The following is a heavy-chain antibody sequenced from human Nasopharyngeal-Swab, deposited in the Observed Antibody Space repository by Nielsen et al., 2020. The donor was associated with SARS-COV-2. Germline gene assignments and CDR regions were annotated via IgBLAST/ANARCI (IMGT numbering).Heavy chain of an antibody. CDR2: KWYDGSNK. CDR3: AGGQGTVTTYYYGMDV. J-gene: IGHJ6*02. D-gene: IGHD4-17*01. V-gene: IGHV3-33*08. Sequence: SHAASVVTLSRYATHWGRQAPGKGLEWGEDKWYDGSNKYYADSVKGRFTIPRDNSKNTLYLQMNSLRAEDTAVYYCAGGQGTVTTYYYGMDVWGQGTTVTVSS. CDR1: VVTLSRYA.